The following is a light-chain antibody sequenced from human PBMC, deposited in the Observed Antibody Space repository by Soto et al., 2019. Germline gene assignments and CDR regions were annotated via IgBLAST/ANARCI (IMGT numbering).Light chain of an antibody. J-gene: IGLJ1*01. CDR1: SSNIGAGSD. Sequence: QSVLTQPPSVSGAPGQRVTVSCTGSSSNIGAGSDVHWYQQLPGTAPKLLIYGNGNRPSGVPDRFSVSESGTSASLAITGLQAEDEGDYYCQSYDSRLSGYVFGTGTKVTVL. CDR3: QSYDSRLSGYV. CDR2: GNG. V-gene: IGLV1-40*01.